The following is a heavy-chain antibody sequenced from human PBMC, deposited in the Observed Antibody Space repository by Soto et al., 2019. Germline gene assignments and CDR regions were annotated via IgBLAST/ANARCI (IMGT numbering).Heavy chain of an antibody. V-gene: IGHV4-59*01. J-gene: IGHJ4*02. CDR2: IYSSGST. CDR1: GGSISNYY. CDR3: ARDHPHSYGVYYFDY. Sequence: QVQLQESGPGLVKPSETLSLTCTVSGGSISNYYWNWIRQSPGKGLEWIGYIYSSGSTHYNPSLQKRVTLSIDTSKNQVSLKVNSVTAADTAVYYCARDHPHSYGVYYFDYWGQGTPVTVSS. D-gene: IGHD5-18*01.